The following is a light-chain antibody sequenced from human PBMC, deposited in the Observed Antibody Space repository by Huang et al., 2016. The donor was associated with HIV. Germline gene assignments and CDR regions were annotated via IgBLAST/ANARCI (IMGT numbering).Light chain of an antibody. J-gene: IGKJ5*01. Sequence: DIQMTQSPSSLSASVGDRVTITCRASQSISSYLNWYQQKPGKAPKVLIYAASSLQSWVPSRFSGGGSGTDFTLTISSLQPEDFATYYCQQIYTTPHTFGQGTRLEIK. V-gene: IGKV1-39*01. CDR3: QQIYTTPHT. CDR2: AAS. CDR1: QSISSY.